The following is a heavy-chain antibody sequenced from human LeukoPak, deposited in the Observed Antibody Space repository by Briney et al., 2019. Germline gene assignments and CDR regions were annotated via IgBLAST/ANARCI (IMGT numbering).Heavy chain of an antibody. Sequence: SGGSLRLSCAASGFTFSSYGMHWVRQAPGKGLEWVVVTSSDGSNKFYADSVKGRFTISRDNSKNMLYLQMNSLRAEDTAVYYCAKDPWLAEDYWGQGTLVTVSS. CDR2: TSSDGSNK. V-gene: IGHV3-30*18. CDR3: AKDPWLAEDY. CDR1: GFTFSSYG. J-gene: IGHJ4*02. D-gene: IGHD5-12*01.